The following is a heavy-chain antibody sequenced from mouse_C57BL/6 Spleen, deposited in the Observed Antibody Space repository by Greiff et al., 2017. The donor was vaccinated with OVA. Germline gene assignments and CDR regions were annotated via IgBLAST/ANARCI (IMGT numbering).Heavy chain of an antibody. CDR3: ARMGGNVSYYYAMDY. D-gene: IGHD2-1*01. V-gene: IGHV1-66*01. CDR1: GYSFTSYY. J-gene: IGHJ4*01. Sequence: QVQLKESGPELVKPGASVKISCKASGYSFTSYYIHWVKQRPGQGLEWIGWIYPGSGNTKYNEKFKGKATLTADTSSSTAYMQLSSLTSEDSAVYYCARMGGNVSYYYAMDYWGQGTSVTVSS. CDR2: IYPGSGNT.